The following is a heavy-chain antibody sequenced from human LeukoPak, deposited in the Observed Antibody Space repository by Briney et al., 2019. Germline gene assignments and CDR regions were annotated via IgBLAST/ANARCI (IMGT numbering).Heavy chain of an antibody. CDR3: ARSYSSGWKHAFDI. Sequence: PSETLSLTCTVSGGSISSYYWSWIRQPPGKGLEWIGYIYYSGSTNYNPSLKSRVTISVDTSKNQFSLKLSSVTAADTAVYYCARSYSSGWKHAFDIWGQGTMVTVSS. CDR1: GGSISSYY. CDR2: IYYSGST. J-gene: IGHJ3*02. V-gene: IGHV4-59*01. D-gene: IGHD6-19*01.